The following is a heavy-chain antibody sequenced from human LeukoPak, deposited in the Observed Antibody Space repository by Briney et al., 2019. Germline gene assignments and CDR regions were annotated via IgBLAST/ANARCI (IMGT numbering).Heavy chain of an antibody. CDR1: GGSISSYY. Sequence: SETLSLTCTVSGGSISSYYWSWIRQPPGKGLEWIGYIYYSGSTNYNPSPKSRVTISVDTSKNQFSLKLSSVTAADTAVYYCARGDPGRGWCDPWCQGTLVTVSS. CDR3: ARGDPGRGWCDP. J-gene: IGHJ5*02. CDR2: IYYSGST. V-gene: IGHV4-59*01.